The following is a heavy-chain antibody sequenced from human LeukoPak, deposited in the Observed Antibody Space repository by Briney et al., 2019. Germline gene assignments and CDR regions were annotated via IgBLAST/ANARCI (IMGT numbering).Heavy chain of an antibody. V-gene: IGHV4-38-2*02. CDR1: GYSISSGYY. J-gene: IGHJ4*02. Sequence: SETQSLTCTVSGYSISSGYYWGWIRQPPGKGLEWIGTIYHSGGTYYNPSLKSRVTISVDTSKNQFSLKLTSVTAADTAVYYCARVRGYCSSTICYRYYFDYWGQGTLVTVSS. CDR2: IYHSGGT. CDR3: ARVRGYCSSTICYRYYFDY. D-gene: IGHD2-2*01.